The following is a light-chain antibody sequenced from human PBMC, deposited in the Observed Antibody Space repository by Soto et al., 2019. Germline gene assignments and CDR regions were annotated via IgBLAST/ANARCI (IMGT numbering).Light chain of an antibody. J-gene: IGLJ2*01. CDR3: QSYDSSHVV. CDR1: SSNIGAGYD. Sequence: QSVLTQPPSVSGAPGQRVTISCSGRSSNIGAGYDVHWYQQLPGTAPKLLIYGNSNRPSGVPDRFSGSKSGTSASLAITGIQAEDEADYYCQSYDSSHVVFGGGTKLTVL. CDR2: GNS. V-gene: IGLV1-40*01.